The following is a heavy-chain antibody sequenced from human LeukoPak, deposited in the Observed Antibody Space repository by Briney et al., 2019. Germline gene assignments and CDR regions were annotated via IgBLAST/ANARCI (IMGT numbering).Heavy chain of an antibody. J-gene: IGHJ6*02. CDR1: GFTFNSYA. V-gene: IGHV3-23*01. CDR3: ASESVWFGGSYYYYGMDV. Sequence: GGSLRLSCSASGFTFNSYAMNWVRQAPGKGLEWVSSLSTGGGTAFYADSVKGRFTISRDNSKSTLYLQMNSLRAEDTAVYYCASESVWFGGSYYYYGMDVWGQGTTVTVSS. CDR2: LSTGGGTA. D-gene: IGHD3-10*01.